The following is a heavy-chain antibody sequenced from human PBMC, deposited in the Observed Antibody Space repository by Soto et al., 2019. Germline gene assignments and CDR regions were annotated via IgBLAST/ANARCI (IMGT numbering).Heavy chain of an antibody. CDR3: ARDIVVVPAAVPPSYYYYGMDV. Sequence: GESLKISCKGSGYSFTIYWIGWVRQRPGKGLEWMGIIYPGDSDTRYSPSFQGQVTISADKSISTAYLQWSSLKASDTAMYYCARDIVVVPAAVPPSYYYYGMDVWGQGTTVTVSS. CDR1: GYSFTIYW. D-gene: IGHD2-2*01. CDR2: IYPGDSDT. J-gene: IGHJ6*02. V-gene: IGHV5-51*01.